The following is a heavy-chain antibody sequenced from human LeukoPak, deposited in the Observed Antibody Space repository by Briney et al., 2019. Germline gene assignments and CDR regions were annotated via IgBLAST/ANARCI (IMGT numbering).Heavy chain of an antibody. V-gene: IGHV3-21*01. D-gene: IGHD5-12*01. J-gene: IGHJ4*02. Sequence: GGSLRLSCAASGFTFSSYSMNWVRQAPGKGLEWVSSISSSSSYIYYADTVKGRFTISRDNAKNSLYLQMNSLRAEDTAVYYCARDYDPRGYSGYDYGGQGTLVTVSS. CDR3: ARDYDPRGYSGYDY. CDR1: GFTFSSYS. CDR2: ISSSSSYI.